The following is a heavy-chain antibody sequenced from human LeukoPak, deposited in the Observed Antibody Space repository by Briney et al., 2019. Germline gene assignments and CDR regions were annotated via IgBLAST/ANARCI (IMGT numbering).Heavy chain of an antibody. Sequence: SETLSLTCTVSGGSISSSSCYWGWIRQPPGKGLEWIGSIYYSGSTYYNPSLKSRVTISVDTSKNQFSLKLSSVTAADTAVYYCARLGVFPYYGMDVWGQGTTVTVSS. CDR1: GGSISSSSCY. CDR3: ARLGVFPYYGMDV. CDR2: IYYSGST. J-gene: IGHJ6*02. V-gene: IGHV4-39*01.